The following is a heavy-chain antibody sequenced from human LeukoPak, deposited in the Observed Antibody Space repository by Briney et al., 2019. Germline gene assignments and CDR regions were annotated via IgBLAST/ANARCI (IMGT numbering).Heavy chain of an antibody. J-gene: IGHJ4*02. CDR3: ARDRDGSGSPFDY. V-gene: IGHV4-61*02. D-gene: IGHD3-10*01. CDR1: GGSISSSSYY. CDR2: IYTSGST. Sequence: SETLSLTCTVSGGSISSSSYYWSWIRQPAGKGLEWIGRIYTSGSTNYNPSLKSRVTISVDTSKNQFSLKLSSVTAADTAVYYCARDRDGSGSPFDYWGQGTLVTVSS.